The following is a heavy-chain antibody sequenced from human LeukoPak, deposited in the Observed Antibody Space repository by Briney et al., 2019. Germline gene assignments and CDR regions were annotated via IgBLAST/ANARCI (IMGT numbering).Heavy chain of an antibody. CDR2: IIYSGNT. J-gene: IGHJ4*02. V-gene: IGHV4-39*01. Sequence: PSETLSLTCTASSGSISSTSYYWGWIRQPPGRGLEWIGGIIYSGNTYYNPSLKSRVTISVDTTKNQFSLKLTSVTAAGTAVYYCARHSPVGITIIVSPRVYYFDSWGQGTLVTVSS. CDR1: SGSISSTSYY. D-gene: IGHD3-22*01. CDR3: ARHSPVGITIIVSPRVYYFDS.